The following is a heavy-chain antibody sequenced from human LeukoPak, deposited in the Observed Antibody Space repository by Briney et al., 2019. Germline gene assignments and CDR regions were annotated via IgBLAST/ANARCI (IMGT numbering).Heavy chain of an antibody. D-gene: IGHD5-12*01. Sequence: PSETLSLTCTVSGGSIGGDYWTWIRQPPGKGLQYIGYIYHTGATNYNPSLKSRVTMSVDTSKNQFSLKLSSVTAADTAVYYCARVRRWLRSLHFDYWGQGTLVTVSS. CDR3: ARVRRWLRSLHFDY. J-gene: IGHJ4*02. V-gene: IGHV4-59*12. CDR2: IYHTGAT. CDR1: GGSIGGDY.